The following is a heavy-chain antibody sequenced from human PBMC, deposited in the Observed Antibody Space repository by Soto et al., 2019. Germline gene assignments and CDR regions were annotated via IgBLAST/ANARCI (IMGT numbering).Heavy chain of an antibody. Sequence: QVHLVQSGTEVRQPGASVRVSCKASGYTFTDYYLHWVRQAPGQGPEWMGWINPNTGGTDYAQKFRDWVNMTTDTSINTAYMDLSRLKSHDTAVYYCAKGGHYDSPHYADSWGQGTLVTVSS. J-gene: IGHJ4*02. V-gene: IGHV1-2*04. CDR1: GYTFTDYY. CDR3: AKGGHYDSPHYADS. D-gene: IGHD3-22*01. CDR2: INPNTGGT.